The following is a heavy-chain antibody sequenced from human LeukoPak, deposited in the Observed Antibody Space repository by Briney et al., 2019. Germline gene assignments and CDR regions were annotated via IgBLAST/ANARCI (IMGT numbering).Heavy chain of an antibody. V-gene: IGHV1-2*02. D-gene: IGHD5-18*01. CDR3: ARVDSYGPNFDY. Sequence: ASVKVSCKVSGYTLTELSMHWVRQAPGQGLEWMGWINPNSGGTNYAQKFQGRVTVTRDTSISTAYMELSRLRSGDTAVYYCARVDSYGPNFDYWGQGTLVTVSS. CDR1: GYTLTELS. J-gene: IGHJ4*02. CDR2: INPNSGGT.